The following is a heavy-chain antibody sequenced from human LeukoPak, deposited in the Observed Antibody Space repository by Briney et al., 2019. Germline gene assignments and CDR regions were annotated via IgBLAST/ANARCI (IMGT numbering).Heavy chain of an antibody. CDR1: GFAFSMNW. V-gene: IGHV3-74*01. J-gene: IGHJ4*02. D-gene: IGHD2-2*01. CDR3: ARELSGGNDY. Sequence: GGSLRLSCAASGFAFSMNWMQWVRQAPGKGLVWVSRIKTDDSSTSYADSVKGRFTVSRDNAKNMLFLQMNSLSAEDTAVYYCARELSGGNDYWGQGTLVTVSS. CDR2: IKTDDSST.